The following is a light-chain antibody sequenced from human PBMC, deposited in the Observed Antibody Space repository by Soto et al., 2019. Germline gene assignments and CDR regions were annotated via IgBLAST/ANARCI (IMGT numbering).Light chain of an antibody. CDR3: QSYDSSLSGYD. J-gene: IGLJ1*01. CDR1: SSNIGAGYD. V-gene: IGLV1-40*01. Sequence: QSVLTQPPSVSGAPGQRVTISCTGSSSNIGAGYDVHWYQQLPGTAPKLLIYSNNNRPSGVPDRFSGSRSGTSAFLAITGLQAEDEADYYCQSYDSSLSGYDFGTGTRSPS. CDR2: SNN.